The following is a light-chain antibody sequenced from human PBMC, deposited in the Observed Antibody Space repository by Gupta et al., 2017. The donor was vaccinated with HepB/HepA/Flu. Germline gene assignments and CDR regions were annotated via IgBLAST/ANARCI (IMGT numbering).Light chain of an antibody. Sequence: QSVLTHPPSVSAAPGQKVSISCSGSSSNIGNNYVSWYQQLPGTAPKLLIYDNNKRPSGIPDRFSGSKSGTSATLGITGLQTGDEADYYCGTWDSSLSALWVFGGGTKLTVL. CDR3: GTWDSSLSALWV. CDR1: SSNIGNNY. V-gene: IGLV1-51*01. J-gene: IGLJ3*02. CDR2: DNN.